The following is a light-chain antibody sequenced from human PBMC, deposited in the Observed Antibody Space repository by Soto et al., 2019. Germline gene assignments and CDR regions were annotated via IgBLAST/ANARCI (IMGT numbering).Light chain of an antibody. CDR1: QSVSSY. CDR2: DAS. CDR3: LQYNNWPRT. Sequence: EIVLTQSPATLSLSPGERVTLSCRASQSVSSYFAWYQQKPGQAPRLLIYDASNRATGIPARFSGSGSGTDFTLTISSLEPEDFAVYYCLQYNNWPRTFGQGTKV. J-gene: IGKJ1*01. V-gene: IGKV3-11*01.